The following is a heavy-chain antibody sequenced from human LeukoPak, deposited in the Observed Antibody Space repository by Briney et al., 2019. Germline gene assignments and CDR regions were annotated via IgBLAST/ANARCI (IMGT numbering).Heavy chain of an antibody. V-gene: IGHV4-59*12. J-gene: IGHJ3*02. Sequence: PSETLSLTCTVSGGSISSYSWSWIRQPPGKGLEWIGYIYNSGSTNYNPSLKSRVTISVDTSKNQFSLNLNSVTAADTAVYYCAKSNGYGLIDIWGQGTMVTVSS. CDR3: AKSNGYGLIDI. CDR1: GGSISSYS. CDR2: IYNSGST. D-gene: IGHD2-2*03.